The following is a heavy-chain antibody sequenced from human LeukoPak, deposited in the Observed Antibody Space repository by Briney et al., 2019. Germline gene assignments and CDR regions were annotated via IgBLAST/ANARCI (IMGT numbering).Heavy chain of an antibody. D-gene: IGHD3-22*01. CDR1: GYTFSTYG. Sequence: ASVKVSFKASGYTFSTYGISWVRQAPGQGLEWMAWISAYNGNTNYAQKLQGRVTMTIDTSTSTAYMELRSLRSDDTAVYYCARDRINYDSSFVVDAFDIWGQGTMVTVSS. CDR3: ARDRINYDSSFVVDAFDI. J-gene: IGHJ3*02. CDR2: ISAYNGNT. V-gene: IGHV1-18*01.